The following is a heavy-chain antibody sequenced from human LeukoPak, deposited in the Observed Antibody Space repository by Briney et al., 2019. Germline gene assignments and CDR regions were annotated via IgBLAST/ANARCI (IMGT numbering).Heavy chain of an antibody. CDR2: IRTNGAGT. CDR1: GFTFSSYN. V-gene: IGHV3-23*01. CDR3: ARDDYGDSGPLFDY. Sequence: GGSLRLSCAASGFTFSSYNMNWVRLAPGQGLEWVSTIRTNGAGTHYADSVRGRFTISRDDSKNTLYLQMDSLRAEDTAVYYCARDDYGDSGPLFDYWGQGTLVTVSS. J-gene: IGHJ4*02. D-gene: IGHD4-17*01.